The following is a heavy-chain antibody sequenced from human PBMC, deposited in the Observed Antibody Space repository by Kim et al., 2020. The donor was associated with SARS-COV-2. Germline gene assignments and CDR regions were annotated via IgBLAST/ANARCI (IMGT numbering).Heavy chain of an antibody. D-gene: IGHD3-10*01. CDR2: IRSKAYGGTT. J-gene: IGHJ6*02. CDR3: TRYNNMVRGAHGVGDYYYYGMDV. V-gene: IGHV3-49*03. Sequence: GGSLRLSCTASGFTFGDYAMSWFRQAPGKGLEWVGFIRSKAYGGTTEYAASVKGRFTISRDDSKSIAYLQMNSLKTEDTAVYYCTRYNNMVRGAHGVGDYYYYGMDVWGQGTTVTVSS. CDR1: GFTFGDYA.